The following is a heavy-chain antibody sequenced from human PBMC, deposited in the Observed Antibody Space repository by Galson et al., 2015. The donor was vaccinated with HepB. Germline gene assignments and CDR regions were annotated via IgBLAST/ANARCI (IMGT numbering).Heavy chain of an antibody. CDR1: GGTFSSYA. V-gene: IGHV1-69*13. CDR2: IIPIFGTA. CDR3: ARGKAAAGTYYYYYMDV. D-gene: IGHD6-13*01. Sequence: SVKVSCKASGGTFSSYAISWVRQAPGQGLEWMGGIIPIFGTANYAQEFQGRVTITADESTSTAYMELGSLRSEDTAVYYCARGKAAAGTYYYYYMDVWGKGTTVTVSS. J-gene: IGHJ6*03.